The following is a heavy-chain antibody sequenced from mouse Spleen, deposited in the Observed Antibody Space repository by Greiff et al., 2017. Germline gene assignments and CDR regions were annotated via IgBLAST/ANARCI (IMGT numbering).Heavy chain of an antibody. CDR1: GFTFSSYT. J-gene: IGHJ2*01. CDR2: ISNGGGST. Sequence: EVQLVESGGGLVQPGGSLKLSCAASGFTFSSYTMSWVRQTPEKRLEWVAYISNGGGSTYYPDTVKGRFTISRDNAKNTLYLQMSSLKSEDTAMYYCARHRETFDYWGQGTTLTVSS. V-gene: IGHV5-12-2*01. CDR3: ARHRETFDY. D-gene: IGHD3-3*01.